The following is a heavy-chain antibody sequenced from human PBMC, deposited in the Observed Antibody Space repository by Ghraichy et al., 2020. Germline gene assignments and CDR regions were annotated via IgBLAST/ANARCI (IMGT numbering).Heavy chain of an antibody. CDR3: ARQTANSGWYAGYYYYYMDV. D-gene: IGHD6-19*01. J-gene: IGHJ6*03. V-gene: IGHV4-39*01. Sequence: SETLSLTCTVSGGSISSSSYYWGWIRQPPGKGLEWIGSIYYSGSTYYNPSLKSRVTISVDTSKNQFSLKLSSVTAADTAVYYCARQTANSGWYAGYYYYYMDVWGKGTTVTVSS. CDR1: GGSISSSSYY. CDR2: IYYSGST.